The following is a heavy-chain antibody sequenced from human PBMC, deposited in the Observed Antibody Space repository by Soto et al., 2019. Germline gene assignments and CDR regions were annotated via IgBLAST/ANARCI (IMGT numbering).Heavy chain of an antibody. J-gene: IGHJ3*02. Sequence: GESLKISGNGCGYSFTSDWIGWVRQMPGKGLEWMGIIYPGDSDTRYSPSFQGQVTISADKSISTAYLQWSSLKASDTAMYYCATLSYSSGWYFAFDIWGQGTMVTVSS. V-gene: IGHV5-51*01. CDR1: GYSFTSDW. CDR2: IYPGDSDT. D-gene: IGHD6-19*01. CDR3: ATLSYSSGWYFAFDI.